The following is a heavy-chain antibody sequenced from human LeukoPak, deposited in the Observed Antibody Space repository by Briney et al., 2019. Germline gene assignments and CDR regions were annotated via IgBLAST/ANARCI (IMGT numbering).Heavy chain of an antibody. CDR3: VRGLYWWLHDAFDI. D-gene: IGHD2-21*01. CDR1: GFTFSSYS. V-gene: IGHV3-48*02. Sequence: GGSLRLSCAASGFTFSSYSMNWVRQAPGKGLEWVSYISSSSTIYYADSVKGRFTISRDNAKNSLYLQMNSLRDEDTAVYYCVRGLYWWLHDAFDIWGQGTMVTVSS. CDR2: ISSSSTI. J-gene: IGHJ3*02.